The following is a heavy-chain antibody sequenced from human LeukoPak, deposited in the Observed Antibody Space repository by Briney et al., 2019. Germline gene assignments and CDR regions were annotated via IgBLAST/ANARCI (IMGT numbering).Heavy chain of an antibody. CDR1: GYTFTTYD. CDR2: MNPNSGNT. D-gene: IGHD2-15*01. V-gene: IGHV1-8*01. Sequence: ASVKVSCKASGYTFTTYDINWVRQATGQGLEWMGWMNPNSGNTGYAQKFQGRVTMTRNTSISTAYMELSSLRSEDTAVYYCARGRRGCSGGSWYSSISYYYYMDVWGKGTTVTVSS. CDR3: ARGRRGCSGGSWYSSISYYYYMDV. J-gene: IGHJ6*03.